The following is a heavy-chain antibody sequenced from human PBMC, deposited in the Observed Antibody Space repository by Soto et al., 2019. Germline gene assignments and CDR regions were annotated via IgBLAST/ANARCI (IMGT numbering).Heavy chain of an antibody. CDR2: ISGSGGST. V-gene: IGHV3-23*01. Sequence: GGSLRLSCAASGFTFSSYAMSWVRQAPGKGLEWVSAISGSGGSTYYADSVKGRFTISRDNSKNTLYLQMNSLRAEDTAVYYCARHSGTLEKESYYMDVWGKGTTVTVSS. J-gene: IGHJ6*03. CDR1: GFTFSSYA. CDR3: ARHSGTLEKESYYMDV. D-gene: IGHD3-10*01.